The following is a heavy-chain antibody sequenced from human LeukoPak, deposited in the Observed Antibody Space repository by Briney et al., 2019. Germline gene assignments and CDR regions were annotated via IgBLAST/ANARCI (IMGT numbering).Heavy chain of an antibody. Sequence: ASVKVSCKPSGYSFSRYEINWVRQPPGQGLEWMGWMNPNNGNTHFAQKLQGRITMTRDTFIRTAYMELNSLRSEDTAVYLCVGLFVQAPSQWFDPWGQGTLVTVS. CDR3: VGLFVQAPSQWFDP. V-gene: IGHV1-8*01. J-gene: IGHJ5*02. CDR1: GYSFSRYE. D-gene: IGHD3-10*02. CDR2: MNPNNGNT.